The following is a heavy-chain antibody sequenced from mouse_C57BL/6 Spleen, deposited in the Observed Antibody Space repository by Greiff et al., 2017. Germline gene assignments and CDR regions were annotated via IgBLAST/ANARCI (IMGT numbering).Heavy chain of an antibody. J-gene: IGHJ2*01. CDR2: IDPETGGT. CDR3: TRSAATFLDY. Sequence: VQLQQSGAELVRPGASVTLSCKASGYTFTDYEMHWVKQTPVHGLEWIGAIDPETGGTAYNQKFKGKAILTADKSSSTAYMELSSLTSEDAAVYYGTRSAATFLDYWGQGTTLTVSS. CDR1: GYTFTDYE. D-gene: IGHD1-2*01. V-gene: IGHV1-15*01.